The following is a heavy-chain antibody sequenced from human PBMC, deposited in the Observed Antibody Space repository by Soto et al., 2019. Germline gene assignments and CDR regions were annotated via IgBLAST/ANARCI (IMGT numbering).Heavy chain of an antibody. Sequence: EVQLLESGGGLVQPGGSLRLSCAASGFTFSSYAMSWVRQAPGKGLEWVSAISGSGGSTYYADSVKGRFTISRDNSKNTLYLEINSLRAEDTAVYYCAKDIARFRYYFDYWGQGTLVTVSS. CDR2: ISGSGGST. V-gene: IGHV3-23*01. CDR1: GFTFSSYA. D-gene: IGHD3-16*02. CDR3: AKDIARFRYYFDY. J-gene: IGHJ4*02.